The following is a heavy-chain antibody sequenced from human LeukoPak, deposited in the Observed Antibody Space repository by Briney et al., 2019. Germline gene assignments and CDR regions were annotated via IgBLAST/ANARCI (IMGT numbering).Heavy chain of an antibody. CDR3: ARSIAAAGPGGY. CDR2: INPNSGGT. V-gene: IGHV1-2*04. CDR1: GYTFTGYD. Sequence: ASVKVSCKASGYTFTGYDTHWVRQAPGQGLEWRGWINPNSGGTNYAQKFQGWVTMTRDTSISTAYMELSRLRSDDTAVYYCARSIAAAGPGGYWGQGTLVTVSS. J-gene: IGHJ4*02. D-gene: IGHD6-13*01.